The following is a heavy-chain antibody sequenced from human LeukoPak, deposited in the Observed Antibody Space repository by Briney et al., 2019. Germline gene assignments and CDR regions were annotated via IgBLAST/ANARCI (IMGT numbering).Heavy chain of an antibody. CDR2: IYYSGST. V-gene: IGHV4-59*01. J-gene: IGHJ4*02. CDR3: ARGLPRYFDY. Sequence: SETLSLTCTVSGGSISSYYWSWIRQPPGKGLEWIGYIYYSGSTNCNPSLKSRVTISVDTSKNQFSLKLSSVTAADTAVYYCARGLPRYFDYWGQGTLVTVSS. D-gene: IGHD5-12*01. CDR1: GGSISSYY.